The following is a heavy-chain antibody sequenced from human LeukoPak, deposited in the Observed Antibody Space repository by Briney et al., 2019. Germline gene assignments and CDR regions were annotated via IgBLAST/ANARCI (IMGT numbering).Heavy chain of an antibody. D-gene: IGHD3-10*01. Sequence: GGSLRLSCAASGFTFSGSALHWVRQASGKGLEWVGRIRSTANGYATAYAASVKCTFTISRDDSKNTAYLKMESLKTEDTAVYYCTGNYYGSGSYADFDYWGQGTLVTVSS. CDR2: IRSTANGYAT. J-gene: IGHJ4*02. V-gene: IGHV3-73*01. CDR1: GFTFSGSA. CDR3: TGNYYGSGSYADFDY.